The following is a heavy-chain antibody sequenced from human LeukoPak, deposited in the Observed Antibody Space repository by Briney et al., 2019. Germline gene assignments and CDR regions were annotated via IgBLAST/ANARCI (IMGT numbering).Heavy chain of an antibody. CDR3: ARDKEDYSGSGSYYSLS. CDR2: IYTSGST. Sequence: PSETLSLTCTVSGGSISSYYWSWIRQPAGKGLEWIGRIYTSGSTNYNPSLKSRVTMSVDTSKNQFSLKLTSVTAADTAVYYCARDKEDYSGSGSYYSLSWGQGTLVTVSS. J-gene: IGHJ5*02. CDR1: GGSISSYY. V-gene: IGHV4-4*07. D-gene: IGHD3-10*01.